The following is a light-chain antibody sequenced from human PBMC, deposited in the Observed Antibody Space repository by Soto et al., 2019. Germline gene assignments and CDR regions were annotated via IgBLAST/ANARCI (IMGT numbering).Light chain of an antibody. CDR1: QSIGSW. Sequence: IQMTQSPSTLSASVGARVPITCRASQSIGSWLAWYQQKPGKAPKLVIYKASSLESGVPSGFSGSGSGTEFTLTISSLQPDDFATYYCQQYNSYSWTFGQGTKVDIK. CDR3: QQYNSYSWT. CDR2: KAS. V-gene: IGKV1-5*03. J-gene: IGKJ1*01.